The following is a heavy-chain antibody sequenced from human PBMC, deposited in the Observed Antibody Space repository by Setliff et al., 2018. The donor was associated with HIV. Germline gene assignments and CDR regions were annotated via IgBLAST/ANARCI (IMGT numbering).Heavy chain of an antibody. J-gene: IGHJ5*02. CDR2: LIPMFSIP. CDR3: ARVGRSVTGP. Sequence: ASVKVSCKASGGPFSSYSITWVRQAPGQGLEWMGRLIPMFSIPNYSQRFQGRVTITADRSTNTVYMELSSLRSDDTAVYYCARVGRSVTGPWGQGTLVTVSS. D-gene: IGHD6-19*01. V-gene: IGHV1-69*04. CDR1: GGPFSSYS.